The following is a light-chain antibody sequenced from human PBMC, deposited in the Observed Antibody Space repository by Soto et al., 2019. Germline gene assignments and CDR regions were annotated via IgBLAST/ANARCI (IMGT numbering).Light chain of an antibody. CDR3: QQYGSSLPIT. CDR1: QSVDSNY. CDR2: GAS. V-gene: IGKV3-20*01. Sequence: EIVLTQSPGTLSLSPGEEATLSCRASQSVDSNYLAWYQQKPGQTPRLIIYGASGRADGIPHRFSGSGFGTDFTLTISRLEPEDFAVYYCQQYGSSLPITFGQGTRLEIK. J-gene: IGKJ5*01.